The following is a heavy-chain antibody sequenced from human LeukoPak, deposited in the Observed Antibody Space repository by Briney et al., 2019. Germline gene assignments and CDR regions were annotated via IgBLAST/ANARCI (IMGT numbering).Heavy chain of an antibody. J-gene: IGHJ5*02. CDR2: IYYGGTT. CDR3: ARAQYYDILTHSNWFDP. Sequence: PLETLSLTCTVSGGFIRSGGYYWNWIRQFPGKGLQWIGYIYYGGTTYYNPSLESRVSISVDTSKNQFSLKLTSVTAADTAIYYCARAQYYDILTHSNWFDPWDQGTLVSVSS. V-gene: IGHV4-31*03. D-gene: IGHD3-9*01. CDR1: GGFIRSGGYY.